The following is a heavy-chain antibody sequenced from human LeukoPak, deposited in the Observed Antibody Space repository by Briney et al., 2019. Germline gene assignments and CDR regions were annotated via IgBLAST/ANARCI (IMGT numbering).Heavy chain of an antibody. CDR1: GFTFSTYA. V-gene: IGHV3-30*04. D-gene: IGHD6-19*01. CDR3: ARVAGIWYYFDY. J-gene: IGHJ4*02. CDR2: FKCWSNK. Sequence: GGSLRLSCAASGFTFSTYAMHWFRQAPGKGLKGVGSIFKCWSNKYYADSVKGRFTISRDNSKNTLYLQMNSLRAEDTAVYYCARVAGIWYYFDYWGQGTLVTVSS.